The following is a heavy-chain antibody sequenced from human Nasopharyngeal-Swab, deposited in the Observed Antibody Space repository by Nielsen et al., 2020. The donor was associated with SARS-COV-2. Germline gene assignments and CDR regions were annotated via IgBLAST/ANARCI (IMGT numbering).Heavy chain of an antibody. D-gene: IGHD7-27*01. CDR1: GGSFSADY. Sequence: SEILSLTCAVSGGSFSADYWGWIRQPPGRGLEWIGEINHSGSTNYNPSLKSRVTISVDPSKNQFSLRLSSVTAADTAVYYCARGLSGIVPSPILGLGPYYYYYYMDVWGEGTTVTVSS. CDR3: ARGLSGIVPSPILGLGPYYYYYYMDV. V-gene: IGHV4-34*01. J-gene: IGHJ6*03. CDR2: INHSGST.